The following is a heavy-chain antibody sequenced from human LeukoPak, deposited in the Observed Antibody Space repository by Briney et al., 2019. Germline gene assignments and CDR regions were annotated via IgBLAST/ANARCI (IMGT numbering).Heavy chain of an antibody. Sequence: ASETLSLTCTVSGGSISSYYWSWIRQPTGKGLEWIGRIYTSGSTNYNPSLKSRVTMSVDTSKNPFSLKLSSVTAADTAVYYCARVAAAASGYYYYYYMDVWGKGTTVTVSS. CDR3: ARVAAAASGYYYYYYMDV. J-gene: IGHJ6*03. CDR1: GGSISSYY. V-gene: IGHV4-4*07. D-gene: IGHD6-13*01. CDR2: IYTSGST.